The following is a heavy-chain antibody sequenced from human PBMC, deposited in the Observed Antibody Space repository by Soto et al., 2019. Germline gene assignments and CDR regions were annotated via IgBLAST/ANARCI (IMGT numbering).Heavy chain of an antibody. CDR1: GFTFSSYS. J-gene: IGHJ6*02. Sequence: EVQLVESGGGLVQPGGSLRLSCAASGFTFSSYSMNWVRQAPGRGLEWVSYISSSSSIIYYADSVKGRFTISRDNAKNSMYLQMTSLRDEDTSVYYCARDGDYYYYGMDVWGQGTTVTVSS. D-gene: IGHD3-16*01. V-gene: IGHV3-48*02. CDR2: ISSSSSII. CDR3: ARDGDYYYYGMDV.